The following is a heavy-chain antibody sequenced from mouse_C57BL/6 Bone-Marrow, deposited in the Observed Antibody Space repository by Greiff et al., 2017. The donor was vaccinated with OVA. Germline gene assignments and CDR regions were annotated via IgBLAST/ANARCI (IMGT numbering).Heavy chain of an antibody. V-gene: IGHV5-4*01. CDR1: GFTFSSYA. D-gene: IGHD2-1*01. Sequence: EVKLVESGGGLVKPGGSLKLSCAASGFTFSSYAMSWVRQTPEKRLEWVATISDGGSYTYYPDNVKGRFTISRDNAKNNLYLQMRHLKSEDTAMYYCARDRGGNYDWGQGTTLTVSS. J-gene: IGHJ2*01. CDR2: ISDGGSYT. CDR3: ARDRGGNYD.